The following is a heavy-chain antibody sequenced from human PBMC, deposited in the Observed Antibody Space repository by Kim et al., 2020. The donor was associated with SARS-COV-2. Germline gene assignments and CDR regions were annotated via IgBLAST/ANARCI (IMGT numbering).Heavy chain of an antibody. J-gene: IGHJ5*02. Sequence: SETLSLTCTVSGGSISSGGYYWSWIRQHPGKGLEWIGYIYYSGSTYYNPSLKSRVTISVDTSKNPFSLKLGSVTAADTAVYYWASASRGAATIFGVMNWFDPWGQGTLVTVSS. CDR1: GGSISSGGYY. V-gene: IGHV4-31*03. CDR3: ASASRGAATIFGVMNWFDP. D-gene: IGHD3-3*01. CDR2: IYYSGST.